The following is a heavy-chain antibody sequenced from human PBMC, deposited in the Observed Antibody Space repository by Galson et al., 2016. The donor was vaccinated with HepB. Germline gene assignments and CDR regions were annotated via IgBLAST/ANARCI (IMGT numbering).Heavy chain of an antibody. V-gene: IGHV2-70*04. CDR3: ARSTVSHNNPGSLDI. D-gene: IGHD1/OR15-1a*01. Sequence: PALVKPTQTLTLTCTFSGFSLSTTGVRVSWIRQPPGKALEWLARIDWDGDKFYSTSLKTRLIISKDTSKNQVGLTMTNMDPVDTATYYCARSTVSHNNPGSLDIWGRGTVVTVSS. CDR1: GFSLSTTGVR. CDR2: IDWDGDK. J-gene: IGHJ3*02.